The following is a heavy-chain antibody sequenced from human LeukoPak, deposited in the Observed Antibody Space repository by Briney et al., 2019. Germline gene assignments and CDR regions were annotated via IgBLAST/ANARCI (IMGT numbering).Heavy chain of an antibody. D-gene: IGHD1-26*01. V-gene: IGHV3-23*01. CDR1: GFTFNNYA. Sequence: GGSLRLSCAASGFTFNNYAMYWVRQAPGKGLEWVSAIIDSGDSTYYTDSVKGRFTISRDNSKNTLYLQMNSLRAEDAAVYYCAAGSYSTSFAFDIWGQGTMVTVSS. CDR2: IIDSGDST. J-gene: IGHJ3*02. CDR3: AAGSYSTSFAFDI.